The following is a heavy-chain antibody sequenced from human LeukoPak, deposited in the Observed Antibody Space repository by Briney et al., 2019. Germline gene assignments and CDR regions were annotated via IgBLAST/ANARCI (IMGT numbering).Heavy chain of an antibody. CDR3: ARGGSWYGLDV. CDR1: GGSISSSSYY. Sequence: SESLSLTCTVSGGSISSSSYYWGWIRQPPGKGLEWIGEIYHSGSTNYNPSLKSRVTISVDTSKNQFSLKLSSVTAADTAVYYCARGGSWYGLDVWGQGTTVTVSS. J-gene: IGHJ6*02. V-gene: IGHV4-39*07. D-gene: IGHD6-13*01. CDR2: IYHSGST.